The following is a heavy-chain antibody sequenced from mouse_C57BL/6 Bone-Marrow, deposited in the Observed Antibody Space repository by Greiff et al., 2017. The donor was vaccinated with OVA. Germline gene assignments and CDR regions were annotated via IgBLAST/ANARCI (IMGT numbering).Heavy chain of an antibody. CDR1: GFNIKNTY. Sequence: VTLKESVAELVRPGASVKLSCTASGFNIKNTYMHWVKQRPEQGLEWIGRIDPANGNTKYAPKFQGKATITADTSSNTAYLQLSSLTSEDTAIYYCARVWDDYEAWFAYWGQGTLVTVSA. J-gene: IGHJ3*01. CDR3: ARVWDDYEAWFAY. V-gene: IGHV14-3*01. CDR2: IDPANGNT. D-gene: IGHD2-4*01.